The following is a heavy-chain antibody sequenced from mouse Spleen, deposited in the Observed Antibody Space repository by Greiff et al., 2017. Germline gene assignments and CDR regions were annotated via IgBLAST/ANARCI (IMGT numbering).Heavy chain of an antibody. D-gene: IGHD1-1*01. Sequence: QVQLQQSGAELARPGASVKLSCKASGYTFTSSGISWVKQRTGQGLEWIGEIYPRSGNTYYNEKFKGKATLTADKSSSTAYTELRSLTSEDSAVYFCARDSDYYGRCAYWGQGTLVTVSA. V-gene: IGHV1-81*01. CDR2: IYPRSGNT. CDR1: GYTFTSSG. CDR3: ARDSDYYGRCAY. J-gene: IGHJ3*01.